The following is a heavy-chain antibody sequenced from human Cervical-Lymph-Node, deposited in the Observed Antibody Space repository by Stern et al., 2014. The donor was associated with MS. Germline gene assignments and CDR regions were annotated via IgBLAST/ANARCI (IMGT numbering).Heavy chain of an antibody. CDR1: GFTFSSYA. J-gene: IGHJ4*02. D-gene: IGHD6-19*01. V-gene: IGHV3-23*04. CDR2: ISGSGGRT. CDR3: VRSGSGWYQFDF. Sequence: VQLVQSGGGLIQPGGSLRLSCAASGFTFSSYAMSWVRQAPGKGLEWVSAISGSGGRTYYADCVKGRFTISRDNSKNTLYLQMNSLTAEDTAVYYCVRSGSGWYQFDFWGQGTLVTVSS.